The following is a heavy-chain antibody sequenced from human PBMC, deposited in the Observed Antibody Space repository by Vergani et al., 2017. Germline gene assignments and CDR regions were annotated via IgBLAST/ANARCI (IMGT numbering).Heavy chain of an antibody. V-gene: IGHV3-11*01. CDR1: GFSFSDHY. J-gene: IGHJ5*02. Sequence: QVQLVESGGGLFKPGGSLRLSCAASGFSFSDHYMTWIRQAPGKGLEWGSYISNSGNTIEYADSVKGRFSISRDNAKSSLFLQLDSLRAEDTAVYYCARIAQQLPRTARSWFDAWGQGTLVTVSS. CDR2: ISNSGNTI. D-gene: IGHD6-13*01. CDR3: ARIAQQLPRTARSWFDA.